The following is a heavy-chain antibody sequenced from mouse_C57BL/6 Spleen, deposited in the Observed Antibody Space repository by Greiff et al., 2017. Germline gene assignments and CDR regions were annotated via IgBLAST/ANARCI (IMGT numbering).Heavy chain of an antibody. V-gene: IGHV1-82*01. CDR2: IYPGDGDT. CDR1: GYAFSSSW. Sequence: QVQLQQSGPELVKPGASVKISCKASGYAFSSSWMNWVKQRPGKGLEWIGRIYPGDGDTNYNGKFKGKATLTADKSSSTAYMQLSSLTSEGSAVYFCAREATVVATKGLDYWGQGTTLTVSS. J-gene: IGHJ2*01. D-gene: IGHD1-1*01. CDR3: AREATVVATKGLDY.